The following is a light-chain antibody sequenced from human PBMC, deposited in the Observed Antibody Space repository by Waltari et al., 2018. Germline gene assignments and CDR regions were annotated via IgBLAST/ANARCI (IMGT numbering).Light chain of an antibody. CDR1: TRHVGGLND. V-gene: IGLV2-8*01. CDR3: AAWDDSLSGPGV. J-gene: IGLJ1*01. CDR2: EVS. Sequence: QSALTQPHSASGSPGQSVTTSCTGPTRHVGGLNDAPWSQQHPGKAPKLMISEVSTRPSGVPDRFAGSKSGNTASLTVSGLQAEDEADYYCAAWDDSLSGPGVFGTGTKVTVL.